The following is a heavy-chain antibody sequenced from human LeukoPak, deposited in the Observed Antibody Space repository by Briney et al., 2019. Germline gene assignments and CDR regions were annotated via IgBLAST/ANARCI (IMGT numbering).Heavy chain of an antibody. CDR2: ISYDGSNK. CDR1: GFTFSNYG. CDR3: AKSLTPGIAAAAYFDY. Sequence: GGSLRLSCAASGFTFSNYGLHWVRQAPGKGLEWVAVISYDGSNKYNADSVEGRFTISRDNSKNTLYLQMNSLRTEDTAVYYCAKSLTPGIAAAAYFDYWGQGTLVTVSS. J-gene: IGHJ4*02. V-gene: IGHV3-30-3*02. D-gene: IGHD6-13*01.